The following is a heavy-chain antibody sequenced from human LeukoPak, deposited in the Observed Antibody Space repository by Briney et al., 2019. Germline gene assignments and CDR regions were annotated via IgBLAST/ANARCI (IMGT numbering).Heavy chain of an antibody. D-gene: IGHD3-22*01. J-gene: IGHJ3*02. Sequence: ASVKVSCKASGYTFTSYGISWVRQAPGQGLEWMGWISAYNGNTNYAQKLQGRVTMTTDTSTSTAYMELRSLRSDDTAVYYCAREFYYDSSGNYGWGAFDIWGQGTMVTVSS. CDR1: GYTFTSYG. CDR3: AREFYYDSSGNYGWGAFDI. CDR2: ISAYNGNT. V-gene: IGHV1-18*01.